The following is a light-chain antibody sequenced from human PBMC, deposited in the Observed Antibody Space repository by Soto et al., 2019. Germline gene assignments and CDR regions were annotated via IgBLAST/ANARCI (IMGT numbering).Light chain of an antibody. Sequence: QSALTQPASVSGSPGQSITISCTGTSSDVDGYEYVSWYQQHPGKAPKLMIYDVSNRPSGVSNRFSGSKSGNTASLTISGLQAQDEADYYCSSYTISSPDVFGTGTKLTVL. V-gene: IGLV2-14*01. CDR1: SSDVDGYEY. CDR2: DVS. J-gene: IGLJ1*01. CDR3: SSYTISSPDV.